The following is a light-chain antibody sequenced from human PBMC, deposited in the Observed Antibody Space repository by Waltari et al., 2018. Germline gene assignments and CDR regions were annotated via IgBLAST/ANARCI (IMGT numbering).Light chain of an antibody. V-gene: IGKV3-20*01. CDR3: QQYDSSFT. Sequence: EIVLTQSPGTLSLSPGERATLYCRASQSVDSTSLAWYQQKPGQAPRLLIYGASRRATGIPDRFSGSGSGTDFTLTISRLEPEDFAVYYCQQYDSSFTFGPGTKVDIK. CDR1: QSVDSTS. J-gene: IGKJ3*01. CDR2: GAS.